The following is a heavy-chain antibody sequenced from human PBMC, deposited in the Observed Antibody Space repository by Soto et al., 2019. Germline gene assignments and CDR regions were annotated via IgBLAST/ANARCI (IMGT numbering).Heavy chain of an antibody. V-gene: IGHV1-2*04. CDR1: GYSFTDYK. Sequence: RASVKVSCKTCGYSFTDYKLHWVRQAPGQGLEWMGWVDPNGGGSNSAQKFQGSVTMTWDTSITTAYLDLTRLTTNDTATYFCATWVDYGDFEGFDFWG. CDR2: VDPNGGGS. J-gene: IGHJ4*01. CDR3: ATWVDYGDFEGFDF. D-gene: IGHD4-17*01.